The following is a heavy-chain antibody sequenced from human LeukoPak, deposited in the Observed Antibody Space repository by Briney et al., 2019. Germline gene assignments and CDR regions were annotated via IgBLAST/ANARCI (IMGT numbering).Heavy chain of an antibody. J-gene: IGHJ4*02. CDR3: ARTSYASGTNFDY. D-gene: IGHD3-10*01. CDR1: GGSFNSGNYY. Sequence: SETLSLTCSVSGGSFNSGNYYWSWIRQPPGKGLEWIGYIYYSGSTTYNPSLKSRVTIAVDTSMNQFSLKLNSVTAEDTAVYYCARTSYASGTNFDYWGQGTLVTVSS. V-gene: IGHV4-61*01. CDR2: IYYSGST.